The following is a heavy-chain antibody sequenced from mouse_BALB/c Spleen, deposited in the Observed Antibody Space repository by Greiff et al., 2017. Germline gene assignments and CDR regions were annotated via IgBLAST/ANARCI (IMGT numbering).Heavy chain of an antibody. CDR1: GYTFTSYD. CDR3: ASWDNSFAY. CDR2: LFPGDGST. Sequence: VQLQQSGAELVKPGASVKLSCTASGYTFTSYDINWVRQRPEQGLEWIGWLFPGDGSTKYNEKFKGKATLTTDKSSSTAYMQLSRLTSEDSAVYFCASWDNSFAYWGQGTLVTVSA. J-gene: IGHJ3*01. D-gene: IGHD1-3*01. V-gene: IGHV1-85*01.